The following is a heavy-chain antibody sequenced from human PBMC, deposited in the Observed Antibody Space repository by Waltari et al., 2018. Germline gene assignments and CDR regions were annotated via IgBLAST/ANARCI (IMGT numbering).Heavy chain of an antibody. J-gene: IGHJ2*01. D-gene: IGHD3-3*01. Sequence: QVQLQESGPGLVKPSQTLSLTCTVSGGSISSGGYYWSWIRQHPGKGLEWIGYIYHSGSTYYNPSLQSRVTISVDRSKNQFSLKLSSVTAADTAVYYCARGKVTIFGVVITYWYFDLWGRGTLVIVSS. CDR2: IYHSGST. CDR3: ARGKVTIFGVVITYWYFDL. V-gene: IGHV4-31*03. CDR1: GGSISSGGYY.